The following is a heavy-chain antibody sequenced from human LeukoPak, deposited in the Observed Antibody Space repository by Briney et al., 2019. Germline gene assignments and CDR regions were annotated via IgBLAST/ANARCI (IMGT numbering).Heavy chain of an antibody. CDR3: AKDRYSGLNTIDY. CDR2: ISYDGSYK. D-gene: IGHD6-13*01. Sequence: GGSLRLSCAASEFTFSTYGMHWVRQAPGKGLEWVAVISYDGSYKFYADSVKGRFTISRDNSKSTLYLQMNSLRAEDTAVYYCAKDRYSGLNTIDYWGQGTLVTVSA. V-gene: IGHV3-30*18. J-gene: IGHJ4*02. CDR1: EFTFSTYG.